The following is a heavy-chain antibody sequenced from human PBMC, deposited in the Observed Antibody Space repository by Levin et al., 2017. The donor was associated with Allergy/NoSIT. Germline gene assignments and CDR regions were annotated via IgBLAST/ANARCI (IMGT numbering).Heavy chain of an antibody. CDR2: IYHSGST. CDR1: GGSISSSNW. Sequence: SQTLSLTCAVSGGSISSSNWWSWVRQPPGKGLEWIGEIYHSGSTNYNPSLKSRVTISVDKSKNQFSLKLSSVTAADTAVYYCARSPYYDFWSAAKGADAFDFWGQGTMVTVSS. CDR3: ARSPYYDFWSAAKGADAFDF. D-gene: IGHD3-3*01. J-gene: IGHJ3*01. V-gene: IGHV4-4*02.